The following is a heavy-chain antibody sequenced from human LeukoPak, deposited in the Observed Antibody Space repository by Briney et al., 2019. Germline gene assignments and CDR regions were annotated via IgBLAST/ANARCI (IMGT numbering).Heavy chain of an antibody. CDR2: LSPSGSG. CDR1: GGSISNYY. V-gene: IGHV4-4*07. D-gene: IGHD2-15*01. J-gene: IGHJ6*03. CDR3: ATEGRLRDWSGGTCLCWYCYFYVDV. Sequence: SATLSLTCTVSGGSISNYYWSWIRQPAGKGLEWIGLLSPSGSGDFNPSLQSRVAMSLDTSKNQCSVKLTCVTGTDTAVYFGATEGRLRDWSGGTCLCWYCYFYVDVWGKGTTVTISS.